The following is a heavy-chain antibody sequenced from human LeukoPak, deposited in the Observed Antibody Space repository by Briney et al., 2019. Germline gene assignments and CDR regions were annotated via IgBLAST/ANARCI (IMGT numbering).Heavy chain of an antibody. CDR2: ISTNGDVI. J-gene: IGHJ6*04. CDR3: AELGITMIGGV. V-gene: IGHV3-48*03. CDR1: GFAFTDYE. Sequence: GGSLRLSCVATGFAFTDYEINWVRQAPGKGLEWVAHISTNGDVINYANSVKGRFTISRDNAKNSLYLQMNSLRAEDTAVYYCAELGITMIGGVWGKGTTVTISS. D-gene: IGHD3-10*02.